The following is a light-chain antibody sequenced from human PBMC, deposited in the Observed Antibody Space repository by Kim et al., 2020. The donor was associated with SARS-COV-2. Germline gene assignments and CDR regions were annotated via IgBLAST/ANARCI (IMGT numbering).Light chain of an antibody. CDR3: QAWDSSTAV. CDR2: RDN. V-gene: IGLV3-1*01. J-gene: IGLJ1*01. Sequence: VSPEQTVSITCSGDKLGHKYTSWYQQKPGQSPVLVVYRDNKRPSGIPERFSGSNSGNTATLTISGTQPMDEAEYYCQAWDSSTAVFGTGTKVTVL. CDR1: KLGHKY.